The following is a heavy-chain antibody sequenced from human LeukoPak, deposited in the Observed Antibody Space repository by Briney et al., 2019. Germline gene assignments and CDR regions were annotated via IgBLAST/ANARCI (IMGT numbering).Heavy chain of an antibody. Sequence: PSETLSLTCTVSGGSISSYYWSWIRQPPGKGLEWIGYIYYSGSTNYNPSLKSRVTISVDTSKNQFSLKLSSVTAADTAVYYCARLGYCSSTSCYDYWGQGTLSPSPQ. CDR2: IYYSGST. D-gene: IGHD2-2*01. V-gene: IGHV4-59*01. J-gene: IGHJ4*02. CDR1: GGSISSYY. CDR3: ARLGYCSSTSCYDY.